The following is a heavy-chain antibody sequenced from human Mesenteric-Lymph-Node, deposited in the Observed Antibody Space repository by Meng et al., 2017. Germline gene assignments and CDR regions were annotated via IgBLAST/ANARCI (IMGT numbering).Heavy chain of an antibody. CDR1: GFTFSNFA. CDR2: ISSSSSYI. V-gene: IGHV3-21*01. Sequence: GESLKISCAASGFTFSNFAMSWVRQAPGKGLEWVSSISSSSSYIYYADSVKGRFTISRDNAKNSLYLQMNSLRAEDTAVYYCARDLYFDVGIAVAGRYYYYYGMDVWGQGTTVTVSS. J-gene: IGHJ6*02. CDR3: ARDLYFDVGIAVAGRYYYYYGMDV. D-gene: IGHD6-19*01.